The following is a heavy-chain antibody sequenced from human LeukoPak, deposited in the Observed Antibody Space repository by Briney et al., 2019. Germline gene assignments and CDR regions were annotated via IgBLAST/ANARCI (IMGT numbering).Heavy chain of an antibody. V-gene: IGHV3-43*01. D-gene: IGHD1-26*01. J-gene: IGHJ6*03. Sequence: GGSLRLSCAASGFTFDDYTMHWVRQAPGKGLEWVSLISWDGGSTYYADSVKGRFTISRDNAKNSLYLQMNSLRPEDTAVYYCARDNRDNSYYRPFYFYYYMDLWGKGTTVTISS. CDR3: ARDNRDNSYYRPFYFYYYMDL. CDR1: GFTFDDYT. CDR2: ISWDGGST.